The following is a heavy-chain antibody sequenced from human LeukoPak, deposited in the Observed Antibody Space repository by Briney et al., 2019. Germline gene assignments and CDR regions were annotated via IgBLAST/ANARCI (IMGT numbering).Heavy chain of an antibody. CDR3: ARSSVAGTGDA. Sequence: PGGSLRLSCAASGFTFSSYAMSWVRQAPGRGLEWVAVIPYDGSNKYYAESVKGRITISRDNSKNTLYLQMNSLRAEDTAVYYCARSSVAGTGDAWGKGTTVTVSS. CDR1: GFTFSSYA. D-gene: IGHD6-19*01. V-gene: IGHV3-30*04. CDR2: IPYDGSNK. J-gene: IGHJ6*04.